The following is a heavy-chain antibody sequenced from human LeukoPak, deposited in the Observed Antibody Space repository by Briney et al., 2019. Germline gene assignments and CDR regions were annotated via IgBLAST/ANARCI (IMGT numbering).Heavy chain of an antibody. Sequence: SETLSLTCTVSGGSISSSSYYWGWIRQPPGKGLEWIGSIYYSGSTYYNPSLKSRVTISVDTSKNQFPLKLSSVTAADTAVYYCARQGRLFGTFDYWGQGTLVTVSS. D-gene: IGHD3-10*02. CDR2: IYYSGST. CDR3: ARQGRLFGTFDY. V-gene: IGHV4-39*01. J-gene: IGHJ4*02. CDR1: GGSISSSSYY.